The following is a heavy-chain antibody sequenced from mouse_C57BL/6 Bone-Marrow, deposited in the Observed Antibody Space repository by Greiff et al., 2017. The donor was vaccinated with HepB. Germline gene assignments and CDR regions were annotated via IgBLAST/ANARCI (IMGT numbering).Heavy chain of an antibody. CDR3: ASGYGDV. J-gene: IGHJ1*03. CDR2: ISSGSSTI. Sequence: EVHLVESGGGLVKPGGSLKLSCAASGFTFSDYGMHWVRQAPEKGLEWVAYISSGSSTIYYADTVKGRFTISRDKAKNTLFLHMTSLRAEDTAMYYCASGYGDVWGTGTTVTVSS. V-gene: IGHV5-17*01. CDR1: GFTFSDYG.